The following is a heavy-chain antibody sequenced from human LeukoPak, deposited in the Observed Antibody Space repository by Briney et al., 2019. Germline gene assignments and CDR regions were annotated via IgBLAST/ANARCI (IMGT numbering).Heavy chain of an antibody. CDR2: ISAYNGNT. D-gene: IGHD3-22*01. J-gene: IGHJ3*02. CDR3: ARGTYYYDSSGYYSAFDI. V-gene: IGHV1-18*01. Sequence: ASVKVSCKASGYTFTSYGISWVRQAPGQGLEWMGWISAYNGNTNYAQKLQGRVTMTTDTSTSTAYMELRSPRSDDTAVYYCARGTYYYDSSGYYSAFDIWGQGTMVTVSS. CDR1: GYTFTSYG.